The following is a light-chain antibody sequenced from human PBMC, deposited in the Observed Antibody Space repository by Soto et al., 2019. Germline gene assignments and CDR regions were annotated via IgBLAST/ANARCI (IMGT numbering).Light chain of an antibody. Sequence: EIVLTQSPATLSLSPGERATLSCRASQSVSSYLAWYQQKPGQAPRLLIYDASNRATGIPSRFSGSGSGTDFTLTISSLEPEDFAVYYCQRRSNWSTWTFGQGTKVEIK. J-gene: IGKJ1*01. CDR1: QSVSSY. CDR3: QRRSNWSTWT. V-gene: IGKV3-11*01. CDR2: DAS.